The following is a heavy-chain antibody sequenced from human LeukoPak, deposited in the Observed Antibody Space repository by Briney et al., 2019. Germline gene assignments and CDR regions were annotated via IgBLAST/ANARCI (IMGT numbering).Heavy chain of an antibody. Sequence: PGGSLRLSCAASGFTFSSYEMNWVRQAPGKGLEWVSAISGSGGSTYYADSVKGRFTISRDNSKNTLYLQMNSLRAEDTAVYYCAKEYCSGGSCHKGFDYWGQGTLVTVSS. J-gene: IGHJ4*02. CDR2: ISGSGGST. D-gene: IGHD2-15*01. V-gene: IGHV3-23*01. CDR3: AKEYCSGGSCHKGFDY. CDR1: GFTFSSYE.